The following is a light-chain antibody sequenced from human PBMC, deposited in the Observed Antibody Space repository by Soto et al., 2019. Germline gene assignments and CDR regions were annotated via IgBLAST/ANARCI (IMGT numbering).Light chain of an antibody. CDR1: QSIGSW. V-gene: IGKV1-5*01. J-gene: IGKJ1*01. Sequence: DIQMTQSPSTLSASVGDRVTITCRASQSIGSWLAWYQQKPGKAPKLLIYDASSLESGVPSRFSGSGSGTEFTLTISSLQPDDFATYYCQQYNSYRWTFGQGTKVDIK. CDR2: DAS. CDR3: QQYNSYRWT.